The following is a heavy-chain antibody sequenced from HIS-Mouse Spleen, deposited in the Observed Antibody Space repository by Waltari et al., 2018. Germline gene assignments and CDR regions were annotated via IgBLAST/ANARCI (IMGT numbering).Heavy chain of an antibody. CDR1: GFTFSSYW. CDR3: ARGKSGSYPDAFDI. V-gene: IGHV3-74*01. D-gene: IGHD1-26*01. Sequence: EVQLVESGGGLVQPGGSLRLSCAASGFTFSSYWMHWVPQAPGKGLVWVSRSNSDGSSTSYADSVKGRFTISRDNAKNTLYLQMNSLRAEDTAVYYCARGKSGSYPDAFDIWGQGTMVTVSS. CDR2: SNSDGSST. J-gene: IGHJ3*02.